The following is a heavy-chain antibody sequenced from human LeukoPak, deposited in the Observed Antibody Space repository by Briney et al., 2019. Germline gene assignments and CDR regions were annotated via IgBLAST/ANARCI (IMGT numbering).Heavy chain of an antibody. CDR3: ARGRSNYYGMDV. D-gene: IGHD1-26*01. CDR1: DGSINSYY. J-gene: IGHJ6*02. Sequence: SETLSLTCSVSDGSINSYYWNWIRRPPGKGLEWIGYIYYNGNTNYSPSLKSRVTMSVDTSKNLFSLKVSSVTAADTAVYYCARGRSNYYGMDVWGQGTTVAVSS. CDR2: IYYNGNT. V-gene: IGHV4-59*01.